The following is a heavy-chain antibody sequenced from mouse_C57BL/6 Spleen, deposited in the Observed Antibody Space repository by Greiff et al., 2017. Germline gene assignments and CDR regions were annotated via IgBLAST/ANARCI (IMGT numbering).Heavy chain of an antibody. J-gene: IGHJ4*01. D-gene: IGHD2-4*01. CDR3: ARDSYDYDVDAMDY. CDR2: INYDGSST. CDR1: GFTFSDYY. V-gene: IGHV5-16*01. Sequence: EVMLVESEGGLVQPGSSMKLSCTASGFTFSDYYMAWVRQVPEKGLEWVANINYDGSSTYYLDFLKSRFIISRDNAKNILYLQMSSLKSEDTATYYCARDSYDYDVDAMDYWGQGTSVTVSS.